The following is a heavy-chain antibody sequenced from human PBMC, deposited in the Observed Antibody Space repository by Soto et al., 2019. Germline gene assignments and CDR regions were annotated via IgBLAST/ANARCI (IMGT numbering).Heavy chain of an antibody. J-gene: IGHJ4*02. Sequence: QLQLQESGPGLVKPSETLSLTCTVSGGSISSSSYYWGWIRQPPGKGLEWIGRIYYSGSTYYNPSHKSRVPSSVDTPNTHFSLRLSSVAAADTAVYYCATLSVTVTTEHWGQGTLVTVSS. CDR3: ATLSVTVTTEH. CDR1: GGSISSSSYY. V-gene: IGHV4-39*02. CDR2: IYYSGST. D-gene: IGHD4-17*01.